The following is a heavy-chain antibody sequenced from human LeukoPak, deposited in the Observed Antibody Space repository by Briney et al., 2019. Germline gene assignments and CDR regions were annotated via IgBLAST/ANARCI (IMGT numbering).Heavy chain of an antibody. CDR2: IDPSSYYI. D-gene: IGHD1-1*01. J-gene: IGHJ4*02. CDR1: GFTFSSYS. V-gene: IGHV3-21*01. Sequence: GGSLRLSCAASGFTFSSYSMNWVRQAPGKGLEWVSSIDPSSYYIYYGDSVKGRSAISRDTAKNSLYLQINSLRAEDTAVYYCARVSGRLERQSDLDFWGPGTLVTVSS. CDR3: ARVSGRLERQSDLDF.